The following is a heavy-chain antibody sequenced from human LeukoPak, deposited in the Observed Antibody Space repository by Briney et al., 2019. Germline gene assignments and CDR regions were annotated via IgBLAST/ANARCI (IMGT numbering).Heavy chain of an antibody. V-gene: IGHV1-69*04. CDR2: IIPILGIA. D-gene: IGHD2-2*01. J-gene: IGHJ6*02. CDR1: GGTFSSYA. Sequence: SVKVSCKASGGTFSSYAISWVRQAPGQGLEWMGRIIPILGIANYAQKFQGRVTITADKSTSTAYMELSSLRSEDTAVYYCARPRGYCSSTSCSPSGTYGMDVWGQGTTVTVSS. CDR3: ARPRGYCSSTSCSPSGTYGMDV.